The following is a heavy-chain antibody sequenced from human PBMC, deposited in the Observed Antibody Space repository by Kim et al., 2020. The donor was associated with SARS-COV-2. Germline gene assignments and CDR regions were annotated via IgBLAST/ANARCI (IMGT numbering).Heavy chain of an antibody. CDR1: GFTFSSYS. D-gene: IGHD6-13*01. CDR2: ISSSSSYI. Sequence: GGSLRLSCAASGFTFSSYSMNWVRQAPGKGLEWVSSISSSSSYIYYADSVKGRFTISRDNAKNSLYLQMNSLRAEDTAVYYCARDMVPILQQLEPYYYYYGMDVWGQGTTVTVSS. CDR3: ARDMVPILQQLEPYYYYYGMDV. J-gene: IGHJ6*02. V-gene: IGHV3-21*01.